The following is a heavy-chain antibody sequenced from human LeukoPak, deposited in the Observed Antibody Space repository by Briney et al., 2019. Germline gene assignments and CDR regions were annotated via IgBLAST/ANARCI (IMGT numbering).Heavy chain of an antibody. Sequence: ASVKVSCKASGYTFTGYYMHWVRQAPGQGLEWMGWINPNSGGTNYAQKFQGRVTMTRDTSISTAYKELSRLRSDDTAVYYCATLYGYYDSSGYIDFDYWGQGTLVTVSS. CDR1: GYTFTGYY. CDR2: INPNSGGT. D-gene: IGHD3-22*01. CDR3: ATLYGYYDSSGYIDFDY. J-gene: IGHJ4*02. V-gene: IGHV1-2*02.